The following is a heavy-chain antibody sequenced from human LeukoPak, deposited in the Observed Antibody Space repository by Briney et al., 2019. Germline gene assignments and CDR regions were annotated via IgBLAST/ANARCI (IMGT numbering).Heavy chain of an antibody. CDR1: GYTFTSYD. J-gene: IGHJ6*03. CDR2: MNPNSGNT. D-gene: IGHD3-3*01. V-gene: IGHV1-8*01. CDR3: ARAMTTYYDFWSGNPYYYMDV. Sequence: ASVKVSCKASGYTFTSYDINWVRQATGQGLEWMGWMNPNSGNTGYAQKFQGRVTMTRNTSISTAYMGLSSLRSEDTAVYYCARAMTTYYDFWSGNPYYYMDVWGKGTTVTVSS.